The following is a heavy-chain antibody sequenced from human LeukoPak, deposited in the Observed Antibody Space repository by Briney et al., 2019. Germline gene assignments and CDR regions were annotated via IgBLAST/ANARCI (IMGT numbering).Heavy chain of an antibody. CDR3: ARDGPYYYDSSGYSAHGGFDY. D-gene: IGHD3-22*01. CDR1: GYTFTGYY. Sequence: ASVTVSCTASGYTFTGYYMHWVRQAPGQGLEWRGWINPNSGGTNYAQKFQGSVTMTRDTSISTAYMELSRLRSDDTAVSYCARDGPYYYDSSGYSAHGGFDYWGQGTLVTVSS. CDR2: INPNSGGT. V-gene: IGHV1-2*02. J-gene: IGHJ4*02.